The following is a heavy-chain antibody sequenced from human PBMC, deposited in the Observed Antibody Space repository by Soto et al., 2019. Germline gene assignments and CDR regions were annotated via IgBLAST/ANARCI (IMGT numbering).Heavy chain of an antibody. CDR1: GGSISSYY. J-gene: IGHJ6*03. D-gene: IGHD2-8*01. Sequence: SETLSLTCTGSGGSISSYYWSWIRQPPGKGLEWIGYIYYSGSTNYNPSLKSRVTISVDTSKNQFSLKLSSVTAADTAVYYCARALKYCTNGVCYSNSYYYYYMDVWGKGTTVTVS. V-gene: IGHV4-59*01. CDR3: ARALKYCTNGVCYSNSYYYYYMDV. CDR2: IYYSGST.